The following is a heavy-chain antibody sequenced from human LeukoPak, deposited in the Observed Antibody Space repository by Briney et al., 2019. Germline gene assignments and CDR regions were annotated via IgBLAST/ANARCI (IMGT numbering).Heavy chain of an antibody. D-gene: IGHD4-17*01. J-gene: IGHJ3*02. CDR1: GGSISSGSYY. V-gene: IGHV4-61*02. CDR3: ARELGERFDNGDTNDHDAFDI. Sequence: PSQTLSLTCTVSGGSISSGSYYWSWIRQPAGKGLEWIGRIYTSGSTNYNPSLKSRVTISVDTSKNQFSLKLSSVTATDTAVYYCARELGERFDNGDTNDHDAFDIWGQGTMVTVSS. CDR2: IYTSGST.